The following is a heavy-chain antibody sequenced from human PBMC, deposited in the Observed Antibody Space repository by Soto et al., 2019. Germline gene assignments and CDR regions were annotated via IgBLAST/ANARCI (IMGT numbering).Heavy chain of an antibody. CDR1: EFTVSGHA. D-gene: IGHD2-15*01. CDR2: ITADGGT. V-gene: IGHV3-23*01. J-gene: IGHJ3*02. Sequence: EVPVLESGGGLVQPGGSLRLSCEGSEFTVSGHAMTWIRQAPGKGPEWVSTITADGGTYYADSVKGRFAMSRDTSENTLYLQMNSLGAEDTAAYYCAPHVSCSGGSCQYDAFAIRGQGTMVTVSS. CDR3: APHVSCSGGSCQYDAFAI.